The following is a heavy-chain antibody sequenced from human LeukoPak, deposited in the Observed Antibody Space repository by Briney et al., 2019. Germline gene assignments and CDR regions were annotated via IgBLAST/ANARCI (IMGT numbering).Heavy chain of an antibody. CDR3: ARDVVVVPAAIHYGMDV. D-gene: IGHD2-2*01. CDR2: IYYSGST. J-gene: IGHJ6*02. V-gene: IGHV4-31*03. CDR1: GGSISSGGYY. Sequence: SQTLSLTCTVPGGSISSGGYYWSWIRQHPGKGLEWIGYIYYSGSTYYNLSLKSRVTISVDTSKNQFSLNLSSVTAADTAVYYCARDVVVVPAAIHYGMDVWGQGTTVTVSS.